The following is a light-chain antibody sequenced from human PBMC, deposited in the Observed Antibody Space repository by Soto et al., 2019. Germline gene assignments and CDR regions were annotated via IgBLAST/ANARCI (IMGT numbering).Light chain of an antibody. CDR2: DAS. J-gene: IGKJ2*01. Sequence: DIRMTQSPSTLSASVGDRVTITCRASQSISSWLAWYQQKPGKAPKLLIYDASSLESGVPSRFSGGGCGTEFALTSSGLQPDDFATYYCQQYNSYAFGQGTKLEIK. V-gene: IGKV1-5*01. CDR1: QSISSW. CDR3: QQYNSYA.